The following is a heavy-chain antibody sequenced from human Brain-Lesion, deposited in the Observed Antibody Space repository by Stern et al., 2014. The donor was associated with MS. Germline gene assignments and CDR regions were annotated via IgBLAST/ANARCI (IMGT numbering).Heavy chain of an antibody. D-gene: IGHD5-18*01. CDR1: GFTFSTYW. V-gene: IGHV3-74*02. J-gene: IGHJ5*02. Sequence: EVQLVESGGDLVQPGGSLRLSCTASGFTFSTYWMHWVRQAPGKGLVWVSRINGDGSRTSYADSVKGRFTISRDNAKNTLYVQMNSLRVEDTAVYYCERAHVDTWDWFDPWGQGTLVTVSS. CDR3: ERAHVDTWDWFDP. CDR2: INGDGSRT.